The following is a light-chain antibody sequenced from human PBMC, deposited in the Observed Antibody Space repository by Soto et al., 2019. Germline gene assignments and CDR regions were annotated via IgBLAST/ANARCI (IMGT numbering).Light chain of an antibody. Sequence: EIVVTQSPRTLSLSPGGRATLSCRSSQSVSGSHLAWYQQKAGQAPRLLIYGASRRATGIPDRFSGSGSGTDFTLTISRLEPEDSAVYYCQQYGSSPRTFGRGTKVDIK. CDR1: QSVSGSH. CDR3: QQYGSSPRT. CDR2: GAS. J-gene: IGKJ1*01. V-gene: IGKV3-20*01.